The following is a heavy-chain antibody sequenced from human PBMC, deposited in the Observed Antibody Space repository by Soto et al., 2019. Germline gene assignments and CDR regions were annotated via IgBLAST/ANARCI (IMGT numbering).Heavy chain of an antibody. CDR2: IYYIGNT. CDR3: GGQDYGAKGYYFEN. CDR1: GFTFSYYPMH. Sequence: QMQLVESGGGAVQPGRSLRLSCAASGFTFSYYPMHWVRQAPGKGLEWIGSIYYIGNTYYNPSLKSRVTISIDTSKTQFSLKLNSVTAADTAVYFCGGQDYGAKGYYFENWGQGTLVTVSS. V-gene: IGHV4-59*05. J-gene: IGHJ4*02. D-gene: IGHD4-17*01.